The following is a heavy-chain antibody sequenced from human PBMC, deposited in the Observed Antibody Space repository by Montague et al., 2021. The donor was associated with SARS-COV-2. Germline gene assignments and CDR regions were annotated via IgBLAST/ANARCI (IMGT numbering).Heavy chain of an antibody. J-gene: IGHJ6*02. CDR2: ISYDGSNK. CDR1: GFTFSSYA. D-gene: IGHD3-9*01. CDR3: ARDTAYYDILTGYFPRDPYYYYYYGMDV. V-gene: IGHV3-30-3*01. Sequence: SLRLSCAASGFTFSSYAMHWVRQAPGKGLEWVAVISYDGSNKYYSDSLNVLFTISRDNSKNTLYLQMNSLRAEDTAVYYCARDTAYYDILTGYFPRDPYYYYYYGMDVWGQGTTVTVSS.